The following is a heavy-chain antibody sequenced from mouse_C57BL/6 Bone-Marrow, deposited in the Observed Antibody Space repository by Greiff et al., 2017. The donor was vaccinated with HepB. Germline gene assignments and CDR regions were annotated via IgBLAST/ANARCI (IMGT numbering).Heavy chain of an antibody. J-gene: IGHJ1*03. CDR1: GFTFSSYG. D-gene: IGHD2-14*01. CDR3: ARHIWYVRYFDV. Sequence: EVKLMESGGDLVKPGGSLKLSCAASGFTFSSYGMSWVRQTPDKRLEWVATISSGGSYTYYPDSVKGRFTISRDNAKNTLYLQMSSLKSEDTAMYYCARHIWYVRYFDVWGTGTTVTVSS. V-gene: IGHV5-6*01. CDR2: ISSGGSYT.